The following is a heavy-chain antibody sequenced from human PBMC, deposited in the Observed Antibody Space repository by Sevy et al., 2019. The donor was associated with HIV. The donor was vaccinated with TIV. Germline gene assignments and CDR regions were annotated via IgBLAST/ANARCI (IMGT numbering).Heavy chain of an antibody. V-gene: IGHV3-7*01. D-gene: IGHD5-18*01. Sequence: GGSLRLSCAASGFTFSSYWMSWVRQAPGKGLEWVATMKQDGSEKYYVDSVKVRFTISRDNAKHSLYLQMNSLRAEETAVYYCVREGLGGFSYSLDCWGQGTLVTVSS. CDR3: VREGLGGFSYSLDC. CDR2: MKQDGSEK. CDR1: GFTFSSYW. J-gene: IGHJ4*02.